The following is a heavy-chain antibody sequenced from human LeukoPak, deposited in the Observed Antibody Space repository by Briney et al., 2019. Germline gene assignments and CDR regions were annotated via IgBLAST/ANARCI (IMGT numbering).Heavy chain of an antibody. CDR1: GFTFSSYG. D-gene: IGHD3-22*01. Sequence: GGSLRLSCAASGFTFSSYGMHWVRQAPGKGLEWVAVIWYDGSNKYYADSVKGRFTISRDNSKNTLYLQMNSLRAEDTAVYYRAREDRYYYDSSGYFYFDYWGQGTLVTVSS. CDR3: AREDRYYYDSSGYFYFDY. V-gene: IGHV3-33*01. J-gene: IGHJ4*02. CDR2: IWYDGSNK.